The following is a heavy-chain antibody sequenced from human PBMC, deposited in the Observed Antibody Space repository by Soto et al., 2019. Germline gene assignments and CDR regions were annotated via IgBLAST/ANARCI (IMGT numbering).Heavy chain of an antibody. CDR2: ISGSGDST. CDR1: GFTFSNFA. Sequence: GGSLRLSCAASGFTFSNFAMSWVRQAPGKGLEWVSAISGSGDSTYYADSVKGRFTISRDNSRDTLYLQMNSLRAEDTAVYYCARSSGLYSGWRVPYSYWGQGTLVTVSS. J-gene: IGHJ4*02. V-gene: IGHV3-23*01. D-gene: IGHD6-19*01. CDR3: ARSSGLYSGWRVPYSY.